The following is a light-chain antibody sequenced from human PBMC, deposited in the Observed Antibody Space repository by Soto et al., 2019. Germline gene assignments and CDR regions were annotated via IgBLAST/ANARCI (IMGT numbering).Light chain of an antibody. V-gene: IGLV2-14*01. CDR1: MRDVCAYNL. CDR3: SAYTARSTLV. Sequence: QSALTQPASVSGSAGQSITISCSGTMRDVCAYNLVSWYQQHPGTAPKRIIYEVRNRPSGISSRFSGSRSGNTASLTISGLQPEDEGDYYCSAYTARSTLVFGGGTKVTVL. CDR2: EVR. J-gene: IGLJ3*02.